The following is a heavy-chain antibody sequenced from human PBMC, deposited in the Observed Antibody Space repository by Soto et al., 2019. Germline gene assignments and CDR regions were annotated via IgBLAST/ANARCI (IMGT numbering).Heavy chain of an antibody. V-gene: IGHV2-5*02. CDR3: AHRVLRTVFGLVTTTAIYFDF. D-gene: IGHD3-3*01. Sequence: QITLNESGPTVVRPTETLTLTCRFSGFSLTTSGAGVGWIRQSPGKAPEWLALIYWDDDKRYSASLKSRLTITKATSKNQVVLTVSDLDPTDTATYYCAHRVLRTVFGLVTTTAIYFDFWGQGTPVAVSS. CDR2: IYWDDDK. CDR1: GFSLTTSGAG. J-gene: IGHJ4*02.